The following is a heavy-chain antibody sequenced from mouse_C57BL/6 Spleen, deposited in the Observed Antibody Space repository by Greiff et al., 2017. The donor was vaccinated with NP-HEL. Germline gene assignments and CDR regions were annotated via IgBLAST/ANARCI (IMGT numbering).Heavy chain of an antibody. CDR2: ISDGGSYT. CDR1: GFTFSSYA. D-gene: IGHD3-3*01. CDR3: ARERALYYFDY. J-gene: IGHJ2*01. Sequence: EVKVVESGGGLVKPGGSLKLSCAASGFTFSSYAMSWVRQTPEKRLEWVATISDGGSYTYYPDNVKGRFTISRDNAKNNLYLQMSHLKSEDTAMYYCARERALYYFDYWGQGTTLTVSS. V-gene: IGHV5-4*01.